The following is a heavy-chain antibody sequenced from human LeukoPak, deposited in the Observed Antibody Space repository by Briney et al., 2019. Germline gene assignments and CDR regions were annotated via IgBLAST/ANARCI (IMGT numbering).Heavy chain of an antibody. CDR2: IKKDGSEK. CDR3: ARPVTGTYAPLEY. J-gene: IGHJ4*02. CDR1: GFTFSSYW. V-gene: IGHV3-7*01. Sequence: PGGSLRLSCAASGFTFSSYWMSWVRQTPGKGLEWVTNIKKDGSEKYYVDSVKGRFTISRDNAKNSLYLQMNSLRAEDTAVYYCARPVTGTYAPLEYWGQGTLVTVSS. D-gene: IGHD1-1*01.